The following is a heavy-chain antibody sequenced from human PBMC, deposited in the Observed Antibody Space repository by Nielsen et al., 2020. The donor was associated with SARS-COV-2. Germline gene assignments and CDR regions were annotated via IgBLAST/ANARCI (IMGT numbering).Heavy chain of an antibody. V-gene: IGHV1-18*01. Sequence: ASVKVSCKVSGYTLTELSMHWVRQAPGQGLEWMGWISAYNGNTNYAQELQGRVTMTTDTSTSTAYMELRSLRSDDTAVYYCARGHWNFGVVLSYYYYYGMDVWGQGATVTVSS. CDR2: ISAYNGNT. J-gene: IGHJ6*02. CDR1: GYTLTELS. D-gene: IGHD3-3*01. CDR3: ARGHWNFGVVLSYYYYYGMDV.